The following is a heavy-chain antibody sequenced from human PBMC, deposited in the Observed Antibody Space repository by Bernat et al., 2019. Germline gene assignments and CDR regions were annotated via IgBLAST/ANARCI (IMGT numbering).Heavy chain of an antibody. CDR1: GFTFSSYG. J-gene: IGHJ4*02. CDR3: ATHDSGSYYGDD. D-gene: IGHD3-10*01. V-gene: IGHV3-33*01. Sequence: QVQLVESGGGVVQPGRSLRLSCAASGFTFSSYGMHWVRQAPGKGLEWVAVIWYDGSNKYYADSVKGRFTISRDNSKNTLYLQMNSLRAEDTAVYYCATHDSGSYYGDDWGQGTLVTVSS. CDR2: IWYDGSNK.